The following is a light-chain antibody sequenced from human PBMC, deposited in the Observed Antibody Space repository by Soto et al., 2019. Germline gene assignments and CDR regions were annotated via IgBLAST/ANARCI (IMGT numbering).Light chain of an antibody. CDR1: QSVNSW. CDR2: RSS. Sequence: DIQMTQSPSTLSASVGDRVTITCRASQSVNSWLAWYQQKPGKPPKLLIYRSSALESGVPSRFSGSGSVTEFTLTISSLQPDDFATYYCHQYNSYPWTFVQGTKVEI. J-gene: IGKJ1*01. CDR3: HQYNSYPWT. V-gene: IGKV1-5*03.